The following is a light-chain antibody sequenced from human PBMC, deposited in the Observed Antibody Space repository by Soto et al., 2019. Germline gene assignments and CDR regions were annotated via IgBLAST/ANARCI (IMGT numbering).Light chain of an antibody. CDR3: QQYASSPYA. CDR2: GAS. Sequence: ENVLTQSPGTLSLSPGERATLSCRASQSVSSNYLAWYQQKPGQAPRLLIYGASSRATGIPDRFSGSGSGTDFTLTISRLEPEDFAVYYCQQYASSPYAFGQGTKLESK. CDR1: QSVSSNY. V-gene: IGKV3-20*01. J-gene: IGKJ2*01.